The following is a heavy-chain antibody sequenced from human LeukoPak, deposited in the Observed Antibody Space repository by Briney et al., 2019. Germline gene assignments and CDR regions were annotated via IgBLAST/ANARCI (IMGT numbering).Heavy chain of an antibody. Sequence: GASVKVSCKASGYTFTGYYMHWVRQAPGQGLEWMGWINPNSGGTNYAQKFQGRVTMTRDTSISTAYMELSRLRSDDTAVYYCARGPMTTVNMWGTNWFDPWGQGTLVTVSS. CDR2: INPNSGGT. CDR1: GYTFTGYY. CDR3: ARGPMTTVNMWGTNWFDP. D-gene: IGHD4-11*01. J-gene: IGHJ5*02. V-gene: IGHV1-2*02.